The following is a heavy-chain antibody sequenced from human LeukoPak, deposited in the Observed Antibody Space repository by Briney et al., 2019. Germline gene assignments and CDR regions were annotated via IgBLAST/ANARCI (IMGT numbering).Heavy chain of an antibody. D-gene: IGHD6-6*01. CDR2: ISGSGAGI. CDR3: AKAGSSSSYYWFDP. Sequence: PGGSLRLSCAASGFTFSSYAMSWVRQAPGKGLEWVSAISGSGAGIYYADSVKGRFTISRDNSKNMLYLQMNSLRAEDTAVYNCAKAGSSSSYYWFDPWGQGTLVTVSS. J-gene: IGHJ5*02. CDR1: GFTFSSYA. V-gene: IGHV3-23*01.